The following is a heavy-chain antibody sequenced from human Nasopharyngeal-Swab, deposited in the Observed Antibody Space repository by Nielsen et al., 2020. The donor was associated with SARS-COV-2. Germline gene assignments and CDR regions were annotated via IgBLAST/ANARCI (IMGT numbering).Heavy chain of an antibody. CDR2: INHSGST. CDR3: ARQDYYDRGFDY. J-gene: IGHJ4*02. D-gene: IGHD3-22*01. Sequence: WIRQPPGKGLEWIGEINHSGSTNYNPSLKSRVTISVDTSKNQFSRKLSSVTAADTAVYYCARQDYYDRGFDYWGQGTLVTVSS. V-gene: IGHV4-34*01.